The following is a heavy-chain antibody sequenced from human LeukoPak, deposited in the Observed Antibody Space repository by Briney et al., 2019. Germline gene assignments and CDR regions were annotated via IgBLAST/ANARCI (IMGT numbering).Heavy chain of an antibody. D-gene: IGHD3-22*01. CDR2: IYATGNT. CDR1: GFTVSSNY. Sequence: PGGSLRLSCATSGFTVSSNYMSWARQAPGKGLEWVSVIYATGNTYYANSVKGRFTISRDNSENTLYLQMNSLRVGDTAVYYCARHSDSPNYPDTDSFDLWGQGTTVTVSS. CDR3: ARHSDSPNYPDTDSFDL. V-gene: IGHV3-53*01. J-gene: IGHJ3*01.